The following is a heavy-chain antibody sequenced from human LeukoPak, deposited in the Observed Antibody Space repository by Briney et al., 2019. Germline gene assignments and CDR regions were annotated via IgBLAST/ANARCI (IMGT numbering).Heavy chain of an antibody. V-gene: IGHV4-59*01. CDR1: GGSISPYY. J-gene: IGHJ3*02. CDR2: IYYSGST. CDR3: ARGAGAFDI. Sequence: TSETLSLTCTVSGGSISPYYWSWIRQPPGKGLEWIGYIYYSGSTSYNPSLKSRVTISIDTSKNQFSLRLSSVTAADTAVYYCARGAGAFDIWGQGTMVTVSS. D-gene: IGHD1-14*01.